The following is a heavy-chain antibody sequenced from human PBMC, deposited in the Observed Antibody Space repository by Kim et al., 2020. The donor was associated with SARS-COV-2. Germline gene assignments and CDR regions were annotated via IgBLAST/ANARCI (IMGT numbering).Heavy chain of an antibody. CDR2: IYYSGST. D-gene: IGHD1-7*01. J-gene: IGHJ2*01. CDR3: ASQKSLGRKKLELPGKAYFDL. CDR1: GGSISSGGYY. V-gene: IGHV4-31*03. Sequence: SETLSLTCTVSGGSISSGGYYWSWIRQHPGKGLEWIGYIYYSGSTYYNPSLKSRVTISVDTSKNQFSLKLSSVTAADTAVYYCASQKSLGRKKLELPGKAYFDLWGRGTLVTVSS.